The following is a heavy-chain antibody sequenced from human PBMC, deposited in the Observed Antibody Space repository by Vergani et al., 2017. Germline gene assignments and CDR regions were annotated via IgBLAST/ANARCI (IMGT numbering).Heavy chain of an antibody. V-gene: IGHV4-59*01. D-gene: IGHD6-13*01. CDR3: ARVIAGAGLAGGADY. CDR2: IYYSGST. CDR1: GGSISSYY. Sequence: QVQLQESGPGLVKPSETLSLTCTVSGGSISSYYWSWIRQPPVKGLEWLGYIYYSGSTNYNPSLKSRVTITVETSKNHFSLNLSSVTPAGTAVYYCARVIAGAGLAGGADYWGQGTLVTVSS. J-gene: IGHJ4*02.